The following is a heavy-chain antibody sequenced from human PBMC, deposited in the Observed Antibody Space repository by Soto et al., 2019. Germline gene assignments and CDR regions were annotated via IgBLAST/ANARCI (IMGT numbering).Heavy chain of an antibody. V-gene: IGHV1-46*01. J-gene: IGHJ6*02. D-gene: IGHD3-10*01. Sequence: ASVKVSCKASGYTFTSYYMHWVRQAPGQGLEWMGIINPSGGRKSYAQKFQGRVSMARDTSTSTVYMELSSLGSADTAVYYCASPKEPYGSGSYYNSYYYYGMDVWGQGTTVTVSS. CDR2: INPSGGRK. CDR3: ASPKEPYGSGSYYNSYYYYGMDV. CDR1: GYTFTSYY.